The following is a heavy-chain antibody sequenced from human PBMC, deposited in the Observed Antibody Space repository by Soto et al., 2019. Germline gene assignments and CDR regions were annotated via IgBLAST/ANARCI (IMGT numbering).Heavy chain of an antibody. D-gene: IGHD3-10*01. CDR3: AKSSSEVPLDY. V-gene: IGHV3-23*01. Sequence: GGSLRLSCAASGFTFSSYAMSWVRQAPGKGLEWVSAIRYNGRSTYYADSVKDRFTISRDNSKNTLYLQMNSLRAEDTAVYYCAKSSSEVPLDYWGQGTLVTVSS. J-gene: IGHJ4*02. CDR2: IRYNGRST. CDR1: GFTFSSYA.